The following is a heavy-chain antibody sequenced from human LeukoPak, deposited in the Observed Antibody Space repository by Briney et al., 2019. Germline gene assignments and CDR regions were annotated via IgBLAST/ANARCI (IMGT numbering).Heavy chain of an antibody. CDR3: ARDFSFSSGYSDY. CDR1: GFTFSDHY. V-gene: IGHV3-11*01. CDR2: ISSSVSTI. Sequence: GGSLRLSCAASGFTFSDHYMRWIRQAPGKGLEWVSYISSSVSTIYYADSVKGRFTISRDNAKNSLYLQMNSLRAEDTAVYYCARDFSFSSGYSDYWGQGTLVTVSS. J-gene: IGHJ4*02. D-gene: IGHD6-19*01.